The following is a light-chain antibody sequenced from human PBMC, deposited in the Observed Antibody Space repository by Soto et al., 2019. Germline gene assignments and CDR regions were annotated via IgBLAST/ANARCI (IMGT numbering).Light chain of an antibody. CDR3: QVWDSTSDHYV. CDR2: DGS. CDR1: NIGSKS. V-gene: IGLV3-21*02. Sequence: SYELTQPPSVSVAPGQPARIPCGGDNIGSKSVYWYQQKPGQAPVVVVYDGSDRPSGIPERFSGSNSGTTATLTISRVEAGDEADYFCQVWDSTSDHYVFGAGTRAPS. J-gene: IGLJ1*01.